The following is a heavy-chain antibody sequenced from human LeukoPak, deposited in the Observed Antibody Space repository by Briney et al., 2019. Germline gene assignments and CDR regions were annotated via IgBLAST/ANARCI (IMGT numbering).Heavy chain of an antibody. CDR2: IKHAGSEK. V-gene: IGHV3-7*01. CDR3: ARWSRDYYDSSGYYSDY. CDR1: GFTFSSYW. J-gene: IGHJ4*02. D-gene: IGHD3-22*01. Sequence: GGSLRLSCAASGFTFSSYWMSWVHQAPGKGLEWVANIKHAGSEKYYVDSVKGRFTISRDNAKNSLYLQMNSLRAEDTAVYYCARWSRDYYDSSGYYSDYWGQGTLVTVSS.